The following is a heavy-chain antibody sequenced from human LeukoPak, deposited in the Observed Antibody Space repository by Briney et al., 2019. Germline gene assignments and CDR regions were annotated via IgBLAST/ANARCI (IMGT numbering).Heavy chain of an antibody. J-gene: IGHJ5*01. D-gene: IGHD3-22*01. V-gene: IGHV1-46*01. CDR2: INPSGGST. CDR1: GYTFTSYY. Sequence: GASVKVSCKASGYTFTSYYMHWVRQAPGQGLEWMGIINPSGGSTSYAQKFQGRVTMTRDTSISTAYMELSRLTSDDTAVYYCARAGGTYYYESSGYYYQNWFDSWGQGTLVTVSS. CDR3: ARAGGTYYYESSGYYYQNWFDS.